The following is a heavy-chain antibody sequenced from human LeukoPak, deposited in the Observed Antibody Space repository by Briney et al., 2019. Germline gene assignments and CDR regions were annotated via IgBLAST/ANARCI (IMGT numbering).Heavy chain of an antibody. V-gene: IGHV3-9*01. CDR3: AKEPGEFGEP. CDR2: ISWNSGSI. J-gene: IGHJ4*02. Sequence: GGSLRLSCAASGFTFDDYAMHWVRQAPGKGLEWVSGISWNSGSIGYADSVKGRFTISGDNAKNSLYLQMNSLRAEDTALYYCAKEPGEFGEPWGQGTLVTVSS. CDR1: GFTFDDYA. D-gene: IGHD3-10*01.